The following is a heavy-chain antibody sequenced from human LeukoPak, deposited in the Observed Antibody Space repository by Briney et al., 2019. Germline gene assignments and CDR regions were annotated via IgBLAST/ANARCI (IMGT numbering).Heavy chain of an antibody. V-gene: IGHV3-9*01. Sequence: GGSLRLSCAASGFTFEDYAMLWVRQAPGKGLEWVSGISWNSGSIGYADSVKGRFTISRDNAKNSLYLQMNSLRAEDTALYYCAKDKLGWPPYYFDYWGQGTLVTVPS. CDR2: ISWNSGSI. J-gene: IGHJ4*02. CDR3: AKDKLGWPPYYFDY. CDR1: GFTFEDYA. D-gene: IGHD2-21*01.